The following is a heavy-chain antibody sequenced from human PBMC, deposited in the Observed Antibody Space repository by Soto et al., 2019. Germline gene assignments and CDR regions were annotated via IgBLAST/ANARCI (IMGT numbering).Heavy chain of an antibody. CDR2: ISFDGSTV. Sequence: QVQLVESGGGVVQPGRALRLSCAASGFTFISYAMHWVRQAPGKGLEWVAVISFDGSTVYYADSVKGRLTISRDNSKNTMYLQMNSLRYEDTAVYYCARSRHGSGSYTHFYYGLDVWGQGTTVTVSS. J-gene: IGHJ6*02. D-gene: IGHD3-10*01. CDR1: GFTFISYA. CDR3: ARSRHGSGSYTHFYYGLDV. V-gene: IGHV3-30-3*01.